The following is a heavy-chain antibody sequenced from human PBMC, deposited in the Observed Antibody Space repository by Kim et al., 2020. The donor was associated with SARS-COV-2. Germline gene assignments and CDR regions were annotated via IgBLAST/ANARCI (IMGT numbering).Heavy chain of an antibody. Sequence: SETLSLTCTVSGGSISSGGYYWSWIRQHPGKGLEWIGYIYYSGSTYYNPSLKSRVTISVDTSKNQFSLKLSSVTAADTAVYYCARGSSSWYLYLDYYYYGMDVWGQGTTVTVSS. CDR3: ARGSSSWYLYLDYYYYGMDV. CDR2: IYYSGST. J-gene: IGHJ6*02. CDR1: GGSISSGGYY. V-gene: IGHV4-31*03. D-gene: IGHD6-13*01.